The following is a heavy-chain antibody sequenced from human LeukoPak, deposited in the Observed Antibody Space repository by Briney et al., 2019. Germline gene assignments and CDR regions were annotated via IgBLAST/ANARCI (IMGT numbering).Heavy chain of an antibody. CDR3: ARESRLRFLERWVMDV. CDR2: TRNKASSYTT. D-gene: IGHD3-3*01. V-gene: IGHV3-72*01. CDR1: GFTFSDHY. J-gene: IGHJ6*02. Sequence: GGSLRLSCAASGFTFSDHYMDWVRQAPGKGLEWVGRTRNKASSYTTEYAASVKGRFTISRDDSKNSLYLQMNSLKTENIAVYYCARESRLRFLERWVMDVWGQGTTVTVSS.